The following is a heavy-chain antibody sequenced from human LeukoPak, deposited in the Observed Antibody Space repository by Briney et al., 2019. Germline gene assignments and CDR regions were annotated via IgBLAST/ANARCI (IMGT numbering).Heavy chain of an antibody. CDR2: ISHDGMNA. J-gene: IGHJ5*02. CDR1: GLHFSGTA. CDR3: AKDGAQYSSGPECDP. Sequence: RGSLRLSCAASGLHFSGTAMSWVRQAPGEGLEWVSAISHDGMNAYYADSVKGRFTISRDNSKKTVSLEMSSLTAADTGVYYCAKDGAQYSSGPECDPRGQGALVTVSP. D-gene: IGHD6-19*01. V-gene: IGHV3-23*01.